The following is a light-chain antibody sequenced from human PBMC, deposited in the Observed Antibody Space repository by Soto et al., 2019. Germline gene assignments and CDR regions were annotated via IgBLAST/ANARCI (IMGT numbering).Light chain of an antibody. CDR2: DAS. CDR1: QSISSW. CDR3: QPYNTYGT. J-gene: IGKJ3*01. V-gene: IGKV1-5*01. Sequence: DIQMTQSPSTLSASVGDRVTITCRASQSISSWLAWYQQKPGKAPKLLIYDASSLESGVPSRFSGSGSGTEFTLTISSLQPDDFATYPSQPYNTYGTFGPGTQVDIK.